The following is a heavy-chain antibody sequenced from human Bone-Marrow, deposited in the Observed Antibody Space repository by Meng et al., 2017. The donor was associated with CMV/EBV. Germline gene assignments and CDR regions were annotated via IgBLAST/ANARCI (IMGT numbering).Heavy chain of an antibody. CDR1: GFTFSSYA. CDR3: ARGRMVPAAIVGY. V-gene: IGHV3-30-3*01. CDR2: ISYDGSNK. J-gene: IGHJ4*02. Sequence: GGSLRLSCAASGFTFSSYAMHWVRQAPGKGLEWVAVISYDGSNKYYADSVKGRFTISRDNSKNTLYLQMNSLRAEDTAVYYCARGRMVPAAIVGYWGQGTLVTVSS. D-gene: IGHD2-2*01.